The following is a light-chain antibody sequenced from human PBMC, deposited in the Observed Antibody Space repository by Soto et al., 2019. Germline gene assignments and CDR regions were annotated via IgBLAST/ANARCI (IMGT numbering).Light chain of an antibody. CDR2: HAS. V-gene: IGKV1-33*01. Sequence: DIQMTQSPSSLSGSIGDRGTITCQASQNITNNLSWYQQKPGKAPNLLIYHASKLAKGVTSRFSGSGSGTDFSFIITSLQREDLATYYCQQYYGLPPLTFGQGTRLEI. CDR3: QQYYGLPPLT. J-gene: IGKJ5*01. CDR1: QNITNN.